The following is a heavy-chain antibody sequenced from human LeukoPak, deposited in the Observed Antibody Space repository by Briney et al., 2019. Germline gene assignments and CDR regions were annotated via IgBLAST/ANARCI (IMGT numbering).Heavy chain of an antibody. CDR3: ARDEGKWFGESYYYYYGMDV. Sequence: ASVKVSCKASGYAFDSHGISWVRQVPGQGLEWMGWISVYKTNATYAEKFQDRVTMTTDTSTSTAYMELRRPTSDDTAVYYCARDEGKWFGESYYYYYGMDVWGQGTTVSVSS. CDR1: GYAFDSHG. D-gene: IGHD3-10*01. CDR2: ISVYKTNA. V-gene: IGHV1-18*04. J-gene: IGHJ6*02.